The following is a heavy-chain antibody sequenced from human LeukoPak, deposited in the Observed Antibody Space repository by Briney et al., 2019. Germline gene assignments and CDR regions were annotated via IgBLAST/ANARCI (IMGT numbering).Heavy chain of an antibody. CDR2: IYYSGST. CDR3: ARGAVATGFDY. CDR1: GGSISSYY. J-gene: IGHJ4*02. D-gene: IGHD5-12*01. V-gene: IGHV4-59*01. Sequence: PSETLPLTCTVSGGSISSYYWSWIRQPPGKGLEWIGYIYYSGSTNYNPSLESRVTISVDTSKNQFSLKLSSVTAADTAVYYCARGAVATGFDYWGQGTLVTVSS.